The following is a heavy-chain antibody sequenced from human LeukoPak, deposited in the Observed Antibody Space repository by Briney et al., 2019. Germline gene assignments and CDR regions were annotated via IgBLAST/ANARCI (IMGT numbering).Heavy chain of an antibody. Sequence: ASVKVSCKVSGYTLTELSMHWVRQAPGKGLEWMGGFDPEDGETIYAQRFQGRVTMTEDTSTDTAYMELSSLRSEDTVVYYCATSVAGTGVFDYWGQGTLVTVSS. J-gene: IGHJ4*02. D-gene: IGHD6-19*01. CDR2: FDPEDGET. CDR3: ATSVAGTGVFDY. V-gene: IGHV1-24*01. CDR1: GYTLTELS.